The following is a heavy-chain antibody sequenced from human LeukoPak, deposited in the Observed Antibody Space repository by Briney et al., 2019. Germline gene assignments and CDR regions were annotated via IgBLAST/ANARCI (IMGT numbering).Heavy chain of an antibody. CDR1: GFTFSSYW. CDR3: ARSCSSTSCPYDY. J-gene: IGHJ4*02. D-gene: IGHD2-2*01. CDR2: IKQDGSEK. Sequence: GGSLRLSCAASGFTFSSYWMSWVRQAPGKGLEWVANIKQDGSEKYYVDSVKGRFTISRDNAKNSLYLQMNSLRAEDTAVYYCARSCSSTSCPYDYWGQGTLVTVSS. V-gene: IGHV3-7*01.